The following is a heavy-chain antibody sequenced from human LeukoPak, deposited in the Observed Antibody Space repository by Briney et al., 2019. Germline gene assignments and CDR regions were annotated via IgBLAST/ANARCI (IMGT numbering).Heavy chain of an antibody. CDR3: AREEYYDDSGYYFRYFDS. CDR1: GGSISSDNYY. V-gene: IGHV4-61*02. J-gene: IGHJ4*02. CDR2: FHTGGSA. D-gene: IGHD3-22*01. Sequence: SGTLSLTCSVSGGSISSDNYYWTWIRQPAGKGLEWIGRFHTGGSANYNPSLKNRVTLSVDTSKNQFSQRLNSLTAADTAIYYCAREEYYDDSGYYFRYFDSWGQGTLVTVSS.